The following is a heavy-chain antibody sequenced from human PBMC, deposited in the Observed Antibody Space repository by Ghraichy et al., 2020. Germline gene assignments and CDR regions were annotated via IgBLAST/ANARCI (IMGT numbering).Heavy chain of an antibody. CDR2: IYYSGST. CDR3: ARHGPEFYDSSGLRGEGFDY. D-gene: IGHD3-22*01. CDR1: GGSISSSSYY. V-gene: IGHV4-39*01. J-gene: IGHJ4*02. Sequence: SQTLSLTCNVSGGSISSSSYYWGWIRQPPGKGLEWIGSIYYSGSTYYNPSLKSRITISGDTSKNQFSLKLSSVTAADTAVYYCARHGPEFYDSSGLRGEGFDYWGQGTLVTVSS.